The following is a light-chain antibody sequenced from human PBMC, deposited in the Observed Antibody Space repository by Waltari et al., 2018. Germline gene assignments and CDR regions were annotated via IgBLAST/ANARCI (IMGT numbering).Light chain of an antibody. CDR3: AAWDDSLNGPV. Sequence: QSVLTQPPSASGTPGQRVTISCSGSSSNIGSNTVNWYQQLPGTAPKLLIYSNNQRPSGVLGRCSGSKSGSSAALAISGLQSEDEADYYCAAWDDSLNGPVFGGGTKLTVL. V-gene: IGLV1-44*01. CDR2: SNN. CDR1: SSNIGSNT. J-gene: IGLJ3*02.